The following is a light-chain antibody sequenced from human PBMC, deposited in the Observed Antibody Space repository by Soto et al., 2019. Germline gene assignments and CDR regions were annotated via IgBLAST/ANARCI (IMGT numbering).Light chain of an antibody. CDR2: AAS. J-gene: IGKJ1*01. V-gene: IGKV1-27*01. CDR3: QKYDRAPAA. CDR1: QDIKKF. Sequence: DIQVTQSPSSLSASPGDRITITCRASQDIKKFLAWYQQKPGKVPHLLIYAASTLRPGLPSRFSGNASGTDFTLTIASLQPEDFSTYYFQKYDRAPAAFGQGTKVDVK.